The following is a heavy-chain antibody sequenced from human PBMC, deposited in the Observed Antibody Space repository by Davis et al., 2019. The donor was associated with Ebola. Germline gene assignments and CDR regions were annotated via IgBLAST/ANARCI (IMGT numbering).Heavy chain of an antibody. D-gene: IGHD3-22*01. CDR2: INPNSGGT. Sequence: ASVKVSCKASGYTFTGYYMHWVRQAPGQGLEWMGRINPNSGGTNYAQKFQGRVTMTRDTSISTAYMELSRLRSDDTAVYNCARIGFSYYDSSGPWGQGTLVTVSS. V-gene: IGHV1-2*06. CDR1: GYTFTGYY. J-gene: IGHJ5*02. CDR3: ARIGFSYYDSSGP.